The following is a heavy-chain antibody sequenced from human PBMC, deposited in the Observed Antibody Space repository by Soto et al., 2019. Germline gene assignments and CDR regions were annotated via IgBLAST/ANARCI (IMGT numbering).Heavy chain of an antibody. CDR3: ARGGGVGVAGSAAFDM. CDR1: GYPVTAYY. CDR2: INPATGAA. J-gene: IGHJ3*02. D-gene: IGHD3-3*01. V-gene: IGHV1-2*02. Sequence: QLHLVQSGAVVKKPGASVTVSCSASGYPVTAYYMHWVRQAPGRGLEWMGGINPATGAAKYTQTFQGRVTMTRDTSTSTVFMELNGLTSEATAVFYCARGGGVGVAGSAAFDMWGQGTLVTVSS.